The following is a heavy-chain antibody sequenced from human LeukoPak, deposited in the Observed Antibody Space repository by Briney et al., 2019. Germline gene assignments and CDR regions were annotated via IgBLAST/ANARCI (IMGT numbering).Heavy chain of an antibody. J-gene: IGHJ4*02. D-gene: IGHD6-6*01. CDR2: IKQDGSEK. CDR3: AREGSSLDY. V-gene: IGHV3-7*01. CDR1: GFTFESYW. Sequence: GGSLRLPCAASGFTFESYWMHWVRQAPGKGLEWVANIKQDGSEKYYVDSVKGRFTISRDNAKNSLYLQMNSLRAEDTAVYYCAREGSSLDYWGQGTLVTVSS.